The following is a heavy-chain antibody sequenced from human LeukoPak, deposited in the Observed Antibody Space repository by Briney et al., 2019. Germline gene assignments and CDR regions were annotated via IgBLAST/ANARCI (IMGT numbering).Heavy chain of an antibody. CDR3: AKDNARYSSGWYNYYYGMDV. Sequence: GGSLRLSCAASGFTVSTNYMSWVRQAPGKGLEWVSTIYDSGTTHYADSVKGRFTISRDNPKNTLYLQMNSLRAEDTAVYYCAKDNARYSSGWYNYYYGMDVWGQGTTVTVSS. V-gene: IGHV3-66*03. J-gene: IGHJ6*02. D-gene: IGHD6-19*01. CDR1: GFTVSTNY. CDR2: IYDSGTT.